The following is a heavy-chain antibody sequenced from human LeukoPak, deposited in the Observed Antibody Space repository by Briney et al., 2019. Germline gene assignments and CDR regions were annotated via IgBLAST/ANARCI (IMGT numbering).Heavy chain of an antibody. Sequence: GGSLRLSCGASGFTFNKYAMTWVRQAPGKGLEWISFISPSSDTTYYADSVEGRFTISRDNAKSSLSLQMNSLRDEDTAVYYCARDRDWAFDIWGQGTMVTVSS. D-gene: IGHD3-9*01. CDR2: ISPSSDTT. CDR1: GFTFNKYA. J-gene: IGHJ3*02. CDR3: ARDRDWAFDI. V-gene: IGHV3-48*02.